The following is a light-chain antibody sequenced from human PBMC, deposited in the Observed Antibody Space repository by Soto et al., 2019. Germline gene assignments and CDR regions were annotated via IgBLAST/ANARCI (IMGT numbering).Light chain of an antibody. CDR1: SSDVGSYNL. V-gene: IGLV2-23*01. J-gene: IGLJ2*01. CDR2: EGS. CDR3: CSYAGSSPWV. Sequence: QSALTQPASVSGSPGQSITISCTGTSSDVGSYNLDSWYQQHPGKAPKLMIYEGSKRPSGVSNRFSGSKSGNTASLTISGLQAEDEADYYCCSYAGSSPWVFGGGTKLTVL.